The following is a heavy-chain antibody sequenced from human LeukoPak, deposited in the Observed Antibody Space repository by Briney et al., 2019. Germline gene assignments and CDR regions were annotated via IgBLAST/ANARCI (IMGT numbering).Heavy chain of an antibody. CDR3: TTIRPDY. Sequence: PGGSLRLSCSASGFTFSSYWMHWVRQAPGKGLVWVSRIKADDYSTDYADSVKGRFTISRDNGRNTLYLQMNSLTAEDTAVYYCTTIRPDYWGRGTLVTVSS. J-gene: IGHJ4*02. D-gene: IGHD5-12*01. CDR2: IKADDYST. V-gene: IGHV3-74*01. CDR1: GFTFSSYW.